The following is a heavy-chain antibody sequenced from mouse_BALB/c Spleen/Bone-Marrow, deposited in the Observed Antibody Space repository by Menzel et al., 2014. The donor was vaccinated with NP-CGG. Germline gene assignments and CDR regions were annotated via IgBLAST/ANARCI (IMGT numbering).Heavy chain of an antibody. CDR1: GFTFSSYG. D-gene: IGHD1-1*02. CDR2: ISNGGNYT. Sequence: EVQVVESGGGLVKPGGSLKLSCAASGFTFSSYGVSWVRQTPEKRLEWVATISNGGNYTYYPDSVKGRFTISRDNAKNTPYLQMSSLRSEDTAMYYCTRQRGDYAMDYWGQGTSVTVSS. J-gene: IGHJ4*01. V-gene: IGHV5-9-3*01. CDR3: TRQRGDYAMDY.